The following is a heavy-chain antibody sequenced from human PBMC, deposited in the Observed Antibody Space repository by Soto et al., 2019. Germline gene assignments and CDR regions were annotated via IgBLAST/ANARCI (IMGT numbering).Heavy chain of an antibody. J-gene: IGHJ4*02. CDR2: IKQDGSEK. Sequence: GGSLRLSCAASGFTFSSYWMSWVRQAPGKGLEWVANIKQDGSEKYYVDSVKGRFTISRDNAKNSLYLQMNSLRAEDTAVYYCARATGDPYDSSGYYWDFDYWGQGTLVTVSS. D-gene: IGHD3-22*01. V-gene: IGHV3-7*05. CDR3: ARATGDPYDSSGYYWDFDY. CDR1: GFTFSSYW.